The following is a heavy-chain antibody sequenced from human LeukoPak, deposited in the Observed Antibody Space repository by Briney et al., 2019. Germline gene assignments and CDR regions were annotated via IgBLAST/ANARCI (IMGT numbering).Heavy chain of an antibody. Sequence: PGGSLRLSCAASGFTFSSYGMHWVRQAPGKGLEWVAVIWYDGSNKYYADSVKGRFTISRDNSKNTLYLQMNSLRAEDTAVYYCARDAYYGDYASSWFDPWGQGTLVTVSS. CDR2: IWYDGSNK. V-gene: IGHV3-33*08. D-gene: IGHD4-17*01. CDR3: ARDAYYGDYASSWFDP. J-gene: IGHJ5*02. CDR1: GFTFSSYG.